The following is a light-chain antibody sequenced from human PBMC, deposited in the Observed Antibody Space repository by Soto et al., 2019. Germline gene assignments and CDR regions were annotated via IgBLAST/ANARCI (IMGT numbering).Light chain of an antibody. CDR2: GAS. CDR1: QSVSSSY. CDR3: QQYGNSPWT. Sequence: DIVLTQSPGTLYLSPGERATLSCRASQSVSSSYLAWYQQRPGQAPRLLIYGASSRATGIPDRFSGSGSGTDFTLTISRLEPEDFEVHYCQQYGNSPWTFGQGTKVDIK. J-gene: IGKJ1*01. V-gene: IGKV3-20*01.